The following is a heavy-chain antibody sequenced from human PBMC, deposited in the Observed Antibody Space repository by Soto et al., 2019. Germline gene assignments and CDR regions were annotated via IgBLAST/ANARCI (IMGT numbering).Heavy chain of an antibody. D-gene: IGHD1-26*01. CDR1: GGTFSSYA. J-gene: IGHJ4*02. CDR2: IIPIFGTA. V-gene: IGHV1-69*13. CDR3: ARAARRGRLGGIDY. Sequence: ASVKVSCKASGGTFSSYAISWVRQAPGQGLEWMGGIIPIFGTANYTQKFQGRVTITADESTSTAYMELSSLRSEDTAVYYCARAARRGRLGGIDYWGQGNLVTVSS.